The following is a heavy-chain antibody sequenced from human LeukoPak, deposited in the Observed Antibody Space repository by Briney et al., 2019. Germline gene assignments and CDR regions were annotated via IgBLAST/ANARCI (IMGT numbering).Heavy chain of an antibody. V-gene: IGHV3-23*01. Sequence: PGGSLRLSCAASGFTFSSYAMSWVRQAPGKGLEWVSAISGSGGSTYYADSVKGRFTISRDNSKNTLYLQMNSLRAEYTAVYYCAKVKDGVVVAAPFDYWGQGALVTVSS. CDR2: ISGSGGST. CDR1: GFTFSSYA. CDR3: AKVKDGVVVAAPFDY. J-gene: IGHJ4*02. D-gene: IGHD2-15*01.